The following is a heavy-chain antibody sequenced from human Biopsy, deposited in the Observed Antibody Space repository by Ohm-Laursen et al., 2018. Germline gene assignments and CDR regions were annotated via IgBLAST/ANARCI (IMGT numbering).Heavy chain of an antibody. CDR2: ISWNSGIK. V-gene: IGHV3-9*01. CDR3: TKARGRFLEWVDPFDI. CDR1: GFTFDDNA. Sequence: SLRLSCAASGFTFDDNAMHWVRQAPGKGLEWVSGISWNSGIKDYEDSVKGRFAISRDNAKNSLYLQMSSLRAEDTASYYCTKARGRFLEWVDPFDIWGQGTRVTVSS. J-gene: IGHJ3*02. D-gene: IGHD3-3*01.